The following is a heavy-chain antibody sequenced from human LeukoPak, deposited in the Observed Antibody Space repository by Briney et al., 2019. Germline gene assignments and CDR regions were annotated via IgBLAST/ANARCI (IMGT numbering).Heavy chain of an antibody. V-gene: IGHV1-18*01. D-gene: IGHD5-12*01. CDR3: ARAVATGINWFDP. Sequence: ASVKVSCKASSYTFTNYDINWVRQAPGQGLEWMGWISTYNGNTNYAQKLQGRVTMTTDTSTSTAYMELSSLRSEDTAVYYCARAVATGINWFDPWGQGTLVTVSS. CDR2: ISTYNGNT. CDR1: SYTFTNYD. J-gene: IGHJ5*02.